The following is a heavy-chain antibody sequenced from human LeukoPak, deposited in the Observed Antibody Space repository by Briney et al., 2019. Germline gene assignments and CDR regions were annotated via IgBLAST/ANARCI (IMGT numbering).Heavy chain of an antibody. Sequence: SVKVSCKASGYTFTSYDINWVRQATGQGLEWMGWMNPNSGHTGYAQKFQDRVTMTRNTSISTAYMELSSLRSEDTAVYYCARTPGRGSYRYTDWGQGTLVTVSS. J-gene: IGHJ4*02. CDR2: MNPNSGHT. V-gene: IGHV1-8*01. CDR3: ARTPGRGSYRYTD. D-gene: IGHD3-16*02. CDR1: GYTFTSYD.